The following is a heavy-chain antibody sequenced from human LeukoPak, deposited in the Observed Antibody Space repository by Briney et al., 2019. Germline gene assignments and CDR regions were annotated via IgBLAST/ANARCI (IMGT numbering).Heavy chain of an antibody. CDR2: IYPGDSDT. Sequence: GESLKISCKGSGYSFTNYWIGWVRQMPGKGLECMGIIYPGDSDTRYSPSFQGQVTISADKSISTAYLQWSSLKAPDTAMYYCARPRSGSGYDAFDIWGQGTMVTVSS. CDR3: ARPRSGSGYDAFDI. D-gene: IGHD3-3*01. V-gene: IGHV5-51*01. CDR1: GYSFTNYW. J-gene: IGHJ3*02.